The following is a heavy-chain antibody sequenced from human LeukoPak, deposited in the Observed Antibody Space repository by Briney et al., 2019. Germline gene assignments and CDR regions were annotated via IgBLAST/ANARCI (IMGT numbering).Heavy chain of an antibody. Sequence: SETLSLTCTVSGGSISSGDYYWSWIRQPPGKGLEWIGYIHSAGSTYYSPSLKSRLTISIDTSKNQFSLELRSVTSADTAVYYCARGRSAYFQHWGQGTLVTVSS. CDR1: GGSISSGDYY. CDR2: IHSAGST. J-gene: IGHJ1*01. CDR3: ARGRSAYFQH. V-gene: IGHV4-30-4*01.